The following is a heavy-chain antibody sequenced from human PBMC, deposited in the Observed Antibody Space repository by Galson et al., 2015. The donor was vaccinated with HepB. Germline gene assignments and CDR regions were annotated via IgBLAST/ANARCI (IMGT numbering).Heavy chain of an antibody. CDR3: TRLNRREWDYFDY. V-gene: IGHV3-73*01. Sequence: SLRLSCAASGFTFSGSAMHWVRQASGKGLEWVGRIRSKANSYATAYAASVKGRFTISRDDSKNTAYLQMNSLETEDTAVYYCTRLNRREWDYFDYWGQGTLVTVSS. CDR2: IRSKANSYAT. J-gene: IGHJ4*02. CDR1: GFTFSGSA. D-gene: IGHD5-24*01.